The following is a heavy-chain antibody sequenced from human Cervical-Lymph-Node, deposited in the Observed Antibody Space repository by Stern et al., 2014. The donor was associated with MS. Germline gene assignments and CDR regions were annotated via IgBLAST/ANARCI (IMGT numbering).Heavy chain of an antibody. CDR1: GGSFSTYY. D-gene: IGHD6-19*01. V-gene: IGHV4-59*01. CDR2: ILHSVNSGYT. Sequence: QVQLQESGPGLVKPSETLSLTCSVSGGSFSTYYWSWLRQPPGKGLEWIGYILHSVNSGYTNYSPSLNSRVIMSVDTSRNQFSLKLRSVSAADTAVYYCARGASSGWSQVFFDNWGQGTLVTVSS. J-gene: IGHJ4*02. CDR3: ARGASSGWSQVFFDN.